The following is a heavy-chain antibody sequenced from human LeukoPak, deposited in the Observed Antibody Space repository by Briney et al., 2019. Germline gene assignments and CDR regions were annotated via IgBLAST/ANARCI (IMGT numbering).Heavy chain of an antibody. Sequence: ASVKVSCKASGYTFTGYYMHWVRQAPGPGLEWMGRINPNSGGTNYAQKFQGRVTMTRDTSISTAYMELSRLRSDDTAVYYCARDLTTSSGYYYHYFDYWGQGTLVTVSS. V-gene: IGHV1-2*06. D-gene: IGHD3-22*01. J-gene: IGHJ4*02. CDR2: INPNSGGT. CDR1: GYTFTGYY. CDR3: ARDLTTSSGYYYHYFDY.